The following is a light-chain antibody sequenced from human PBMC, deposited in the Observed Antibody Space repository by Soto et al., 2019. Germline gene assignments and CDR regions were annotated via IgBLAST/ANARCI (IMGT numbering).Light chain of an antibody. CDR2: DAF. Sequence: EIVLTQSPATPSLSPGERATLSCRASQSVSNYLAWYQQRPGQAPRLLIYDAFNRATGIPARFSGSGSGTDFTLTISSLEPEDFAVYYCQQRRNWPRLTFGGGTKVEIK. V-gene: IGKV3-11*01. CDR3: QQRRNWPRLT. CDR1: QSVSNY. J-gene: IGKJ4*01.